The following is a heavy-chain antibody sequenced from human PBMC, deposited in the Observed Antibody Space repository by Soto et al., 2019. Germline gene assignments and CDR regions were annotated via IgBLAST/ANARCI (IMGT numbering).Heavy chain of an antibody. J-gene: IGHJ4*02. CDR1: GFTFSSYA. CDR3: AKTYDFWSGYEAAFDY. V-gene: IGHV3-23*01. Sequence: GGSLRLSCAASGFTFSSYAMSWVRHAPGKGLEWVSAISGSGGSTYYADSVKGRFTISRDNSKNTLYLQMNSLRAEDTAVYYCAKTYDFWSGYEAAFDYWGQGTLVTVSS. CDR2: ISGSGGST. D-gene: IGHD3-3*01.